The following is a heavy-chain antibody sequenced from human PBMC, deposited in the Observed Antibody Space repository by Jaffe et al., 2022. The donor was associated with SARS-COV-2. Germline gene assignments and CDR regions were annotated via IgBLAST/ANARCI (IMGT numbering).Heavy chain of an antibody. D-gene: IGHD2-15*01. V-gene: IGHV3-33*01. CDR1: GFTFSSYG. J-gene: IGHJ6*02. CDR3: ARDRKLQPYYYYGMDV. CDR2: IWYDGSNK. Sequence: QVQLVESGGGVVQPGRSLRLSCAASGFTFSSYGMHWVRQAPGKGLEWVAVIWYDGSNKYYADSVKGRFTISRDNSKNTLYLQMNSLRAEDTAVYYCARDRKLQPYYYYGMDVWGQGTTVTVSS.